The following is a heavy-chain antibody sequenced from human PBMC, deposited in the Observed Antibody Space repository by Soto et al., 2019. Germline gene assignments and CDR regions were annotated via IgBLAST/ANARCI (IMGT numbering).Heavy chain of an antibody. CDR3: ARGPRWGIAARFYYYYYMDV. D-gene: IGHD6-6*01. CDR2: MNPNSGNT. J-gene: IGHJ6*03. CDR1: GYTFTSYD. Sequence: ASVKVSCKASGYTFTSYDINWVRQATGQGLEWMGWMNPNSGNTGYAQKFQGRVTMTRNTSISTAYMELSSLRSEDTAVYYCARGPRWGIAARFYYYYYMDVWGKGTTVTVSS. V-gene: IGHV1-8*01.